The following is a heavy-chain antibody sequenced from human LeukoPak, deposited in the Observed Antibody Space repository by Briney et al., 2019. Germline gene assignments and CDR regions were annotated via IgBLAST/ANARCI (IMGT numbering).Heavy chain of an antibody. CDR2: INAGNGNT. CDR3: ARGYCSSTSCYWFDP. Sequence: PGGSLRLSCAASGYTFTSYAMHWVRQAPGQRLEWMGWINAGNGNTKYSQEFQGRVTITRDTSASTAYMELSSLRSEDMAVYYCARGYCSSTSCYWFDPWGQGTLVTVSS. J-gene: IGHJ5*02. CDR1: GYTFTSYA. V-gene: IGHV1-3*03. D-gene: IGHD2-2*01.